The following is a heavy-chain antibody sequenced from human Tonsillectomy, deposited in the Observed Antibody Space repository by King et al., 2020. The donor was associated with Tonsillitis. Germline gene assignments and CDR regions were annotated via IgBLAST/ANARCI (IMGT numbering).Heavy chain of an antibody. CDR2: IRYDGSHK. J-gene: IGHJ4*02. Sequence: QLVQSGGGVVQPGGSLRLSCAASGFTFRSYGMHWVRQAPGKGLEWVAFIRYDGSHKYYADSVKGRFTISRDNSKNTLYLQRNSLRAEDTAVYYCAIDRNLDYWGQGTLVTVPS. D-gene: IGHD1-14*01. V-gene: IGHV3-30*02. CDR1: GFTFRSYG. CDR3: AIDRNLDY.